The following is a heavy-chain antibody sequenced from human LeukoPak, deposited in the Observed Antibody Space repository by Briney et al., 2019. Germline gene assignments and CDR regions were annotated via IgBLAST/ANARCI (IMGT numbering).Heavy chain of an antibody. CDR2: IWYDGSNK. D-gene: IGHD4-17*01. J-gene: IGHJ4*02. CDR1: GFTFSSYG. Sequence: RSLRLSCAASGFTFSSYGMHWVRQAPGKGLEWVAVIWYDGSNKYYADPVKGRFTISRDNSKNTLYLQMNSLRAEDTAVYYCVGVAPYGDYEDYWGQGTLVTVSS. V-gene: IGHV3-33*01. CDR3: VGVAPYGDYEDY.